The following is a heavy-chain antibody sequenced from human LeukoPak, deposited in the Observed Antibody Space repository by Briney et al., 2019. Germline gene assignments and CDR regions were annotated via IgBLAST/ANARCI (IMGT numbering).Heavy chain of an antibody. Sequence: PGGSLRLSCAASGFTSRSYSMNWVRQAPGKGLEWVSYISSSGRTIYYADSVKGRFTISRDNAKNSLFLQMNSLRAEDTAVYYCTRPQPYDYWGQGTLVTVSS. CDR3: TRPQPYDY. V-gene: IGHV3-48*01. D-gene: IGHD5-18*01. CDR2: ISSSGRTI. J-gene: IGHJ4*02. CDR1: GFTSRSYS.